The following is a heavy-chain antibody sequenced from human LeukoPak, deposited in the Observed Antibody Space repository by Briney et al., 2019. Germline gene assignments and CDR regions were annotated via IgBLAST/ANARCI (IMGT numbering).Heavy chain of an antibody. CDR3: AKERPHGMDV. D-gene: IGHD6-6*01. CDR1: GFTFSSYN. Sequence: GGSLRFSCTASGFTFSSYNMNWVRQAPGKGLEWVSTITSTSTYIAYADSVKGRFTISRDNADNSVYLQMNSLRADDTAVYYCAKERPHGMDVWGQGTSVTVSS. CDR2: ITSTSTYI. V-gene: IGHV3-21*01. J-gene: IGHJ6*02.